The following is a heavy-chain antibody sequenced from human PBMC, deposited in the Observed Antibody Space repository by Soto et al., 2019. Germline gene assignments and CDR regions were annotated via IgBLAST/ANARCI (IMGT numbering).Heavy chain of an antibody. Sequence: QVQLVQSGAEVKKPGSSVKVSCKASGGTFSSYAISWVRQAPGQGLEWMGGIIPIFGTANYAQKFQGRVTITADKSTSTAYMELSSLRSEDTAVYYCERNQHSKSYYYYGMDVWGQGTTVTVSS. CDR1: GGTFSSYA. V-gene: IGHV1-69*06. J-gene: IGHJ6*02. CDR3: ERNQHSKSYYYYGMDV. D-gene: IGHD4-4*01. CDR2: IIPIFGTA.